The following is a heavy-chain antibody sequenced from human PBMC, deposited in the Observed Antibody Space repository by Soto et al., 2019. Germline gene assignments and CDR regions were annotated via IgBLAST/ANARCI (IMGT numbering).Heavy chain of an antibody. CDR3: ARISGRPSNYYGLDV. J-gene: IGHJ6*02. CDR2: MNPQNGNT. Sequence: QVHLVQSGAEVKRPGASVRVSCRTSGYTFTGCDINWVRQAPGQGLEWMGWMNPQNGNTGYAQNFQGRVTMTRDTSVSTAYMELTSLRSEDTAIYYCARISGRPSNYYGLDVWGQGTTVTVSS. CDR1: GYTFTGCD. D-gene: IGHD3-10*01. V-gene: IGHV1-8*01.